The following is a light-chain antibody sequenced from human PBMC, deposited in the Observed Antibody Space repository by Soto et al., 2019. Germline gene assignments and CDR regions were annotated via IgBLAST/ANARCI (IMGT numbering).Light chain of an antibody. CDR2: EVS. Sequence: QSALTQPASVSGSPGQSITISCTGTSSDVGGYNYVSWYQLHPGKAPKLMVYEVSNRPSGVSNRFSGSKSGNTASLTISGLQAEDEADYYCSSYAGSYTWVFGGGTKLTVL. CDR1: SSDVGGYNY. V-gene: IGLV2-14*01. J-gene: IGLJ3*02. CDR3: SSYAGSYTWV.